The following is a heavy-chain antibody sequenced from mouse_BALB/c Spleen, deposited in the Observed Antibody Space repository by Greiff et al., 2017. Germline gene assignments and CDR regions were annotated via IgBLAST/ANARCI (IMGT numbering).Heavy chain of an antibody. Sequence: EVQLQQSGPELVKPGASVKMSCKASGYTFTSYVMHWVKQKPGQGREWIGYINPYNDGTKYNEKFKGKATLTADKSSSTAYMELSSLTSEDSAVYDGERRVKLGLFDYWGQGTTLTVSS. V-gene: IGHV1-14*01. CDR1: GYTFTSYV. J-gene: IGHJ2*01. CDR3: ERRVKLGLFDY. CDR2: INPYNDGT. D-gene: IGHD4-1*01.